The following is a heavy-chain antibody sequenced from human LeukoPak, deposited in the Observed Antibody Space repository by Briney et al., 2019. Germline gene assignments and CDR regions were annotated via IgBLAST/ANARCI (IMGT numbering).Heavy chain of an antibody. CDR1: GFTFDDYA. J-gene: IGHJ5*02. CDR2: INWNGGST. D-gene: IGHD3-16*02. V-gene: IGHV3-20*04. Sequence: GGSLRLSCAASGFTFDDYAMTWVRQAPGKGLEWVSAINWNGGSTGYADSVKGRFTISRDNAKNSLYLQMDSLRAEDTALYYCARVSLMITFGGVIGWFDPWGQGTLVSVSS. CDR3: ARVSLMITFGGVIGWFDP.